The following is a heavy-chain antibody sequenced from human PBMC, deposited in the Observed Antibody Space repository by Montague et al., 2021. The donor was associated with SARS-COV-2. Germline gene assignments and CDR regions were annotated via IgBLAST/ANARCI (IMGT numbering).Heavy chain of an antibody. J-gene: IGHJ4*02. CDR1: GASINTYY. D-gene: IGHD5-24*01. Sequence: SETLSLTCTVSGASINTYYWTWIRQPAGTRLEWIGRIYAGGSTSHNPSLRTRVTISVDTSKNQFSLKLSSVTAADTAVYYCARVFPRWLQFDPYFDYWGQGTLVTVSS. CDR2: IYAGGST. V-gene: IGHV4-4*07. CDR3: ARVFPRWLQFDPYFDY.